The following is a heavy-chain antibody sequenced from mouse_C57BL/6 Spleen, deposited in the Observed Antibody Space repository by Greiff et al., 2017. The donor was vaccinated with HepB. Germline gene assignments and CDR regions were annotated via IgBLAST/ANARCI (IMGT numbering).Heavy chain of an antibody. CDR1: GFSLTSYG. CDR2: IWSGGST. D-gene: IGHD1-1*01. CDR3: ARNPMTTVVADDAMDY. V-gene: IGHV2-2*01. J-gene: IGHJ4*01. Sequence: VQLQESGPGLVQPSQSLSITCTVSGFSLTSYGVHWVRQSPGKGLEWLGVIWSGGSTDYNAAFISRLSNSKDNSKSQVFLKMNSLQADDTAVYYCARNPMTTVVADDAMDYWGQGTSVTVSS.